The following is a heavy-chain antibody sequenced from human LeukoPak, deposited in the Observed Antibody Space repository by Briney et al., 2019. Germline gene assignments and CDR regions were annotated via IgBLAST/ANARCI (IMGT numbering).Heavy chain of an antibody. Sequence: GRSLRLSCVASGFTFSSYGMQWVRQAPGKGLEWVALISYDGSNRNYADSVKGRFTISRDNSKNTLYLQMNSLRAEDTAVYYCAKDHGSGWSPDYWGQGTLVTVSS. J-gene: IGHJ4*02. CDR1: GFTFSSYG. V-gene: IGHV3-30*18. CDR2: ISYDGSNR. CDR3: AKDHGSGWSPDY. D-gene: IGHD6-19*01.